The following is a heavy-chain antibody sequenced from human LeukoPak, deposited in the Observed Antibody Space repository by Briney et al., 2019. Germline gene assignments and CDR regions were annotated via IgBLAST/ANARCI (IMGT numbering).Heavy chain of an antibody. CDR3: ARAVTGQLGGSFWSGYSEWFDP. CDR2: ISYDGDNK. V-gene: IGHV3-30-3*01. Sequence: GGSLRLSCAASGFTFNTYAMHWVRQAPGKGLEWVAVISYDGDNKYYADSVKGRFTISRDNSKNTLYLQMNSLRAEDTAVYYCARAVTGQLGGSFWSGYSEWFDPRGQGTLVTVSS. CDR1: GFTFNTYA. D-gene: IGHD3-3*01. J-gene: IGHJ5*02.